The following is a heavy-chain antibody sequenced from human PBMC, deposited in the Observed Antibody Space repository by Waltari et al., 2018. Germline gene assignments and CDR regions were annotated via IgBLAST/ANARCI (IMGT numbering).Heavy chain of an antibody. CDR1: GFTVSRKY. CDR2: IYTDDRT. J-gene: IGHJ4*02. D-gene: IGHD4-17*01. Sequence: EVQLVESGGGFVQPGGSLRLSCAASGFTVSRKYRPWVRRAPGKGLEWVSLIYTDDRTFYADSVKGRFTISRHDSTNTLFLQMSGLRVEDTALYYCASRPGGDYPYFDYWGQGTLVTVSS. CDR3: ASRPGGDYPYFDY. V-gene: IGHV3-53*04.